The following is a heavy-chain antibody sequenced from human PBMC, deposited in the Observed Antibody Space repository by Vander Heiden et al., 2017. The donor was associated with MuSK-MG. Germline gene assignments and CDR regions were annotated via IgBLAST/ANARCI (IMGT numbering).Heavy chain of an antibody. J-gene: IGHJ4*02. CDR3: ARGAQYSGSHDY. CDR2: MNPNSGNT. CDR1: GYNFTSYD. D-gene: IGHD1-26*01. V-gene: IGHV1-8*01. Sequence: QVQLVQSGAEVKKPGASVKVPCKASGYNFTSYDINWVRQATGQGLEWMGWMNPNSGNTGYSQKFQGRVTMTRNTAIRTAYMELSRLRSEDTAVYYCARGAQYSGSHDYWDLGTLVPVS.